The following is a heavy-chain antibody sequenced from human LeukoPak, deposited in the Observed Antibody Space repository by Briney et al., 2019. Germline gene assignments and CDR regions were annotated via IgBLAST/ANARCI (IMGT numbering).Heavy chain of an antibody. CDR2: IYYSGTT. CDR3: ARQNDRSHDY. V-gene: IGHV4-39*01. J-gene: IGHJ4*02. D-gene: IGHD1-1*01. CDR1: GGSVSSSSHY. Sequence: PSETLSLTCTVSGGSVSSSSHYWGWIRQPPGKGLEWIGSIYYSGTTYSNPSLKSRVTISVDTSKNQFSLKLRSVTAADTAVYYCARQNDRSHDYWGQGTLVTVSS.